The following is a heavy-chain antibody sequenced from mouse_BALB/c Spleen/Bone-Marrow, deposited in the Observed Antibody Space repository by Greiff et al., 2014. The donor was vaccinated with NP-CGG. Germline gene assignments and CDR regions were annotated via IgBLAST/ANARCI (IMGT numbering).Heavy chain of an antibody. V-gene: IGHV1S29*02. CDR2: IYPYNGNT. J-gene: IGHJ3*01. Sequence: DVKLQESGPELVKPGASVKISCKASGYTFTDYNMHWVKQNHGKSLEWIGYIYPYNGNTGYNQKFKSKATLTVDNSSSTAYMELRSLTSEDSAVYYCARGVYYDYDVWFANWGQGTLVTVSA. CDR3: ARGVYYDYDVWFAN. D-gene: IGHD2-4*01. CDR1: GYTFTDYN.